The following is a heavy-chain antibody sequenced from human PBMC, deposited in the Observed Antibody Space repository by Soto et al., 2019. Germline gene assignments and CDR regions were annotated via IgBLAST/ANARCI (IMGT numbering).Heavy chain of an antibody. CDR1: GFTFSSYG. V-gene: IGHV3-33*01. CDR2: IWYDGSNK. Sequence: QVQLVESGGGVVQPGRSLRLSCAASGFTFSSYGMHRVRQAPGKGREWVAVIWYDGSNKYYADSVKGRFTISRDNSKNTLYLQMNSLRAEDTAVYYCARWYQLRGDYYYGMDVWGQGTTVTVSS. J-gene: IGHJ6*02. CDR3: ARWYQLRGDYYYGMDV. D-gene: IGHD2-2*01.